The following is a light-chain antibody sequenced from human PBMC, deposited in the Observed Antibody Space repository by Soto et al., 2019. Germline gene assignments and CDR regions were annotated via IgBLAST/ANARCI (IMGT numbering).Light chain of an antibody. J-gene: IGKJ4*01. CDR2: SAA. CDR1: RSVSGSY. CDR3: KQFSSYPLT. V-gene: IGKV3-20*01. Sequence: EIVLTQSPGTLSLSPGERVTLSCRASRSVSGSYLAWYQQKPGQAPRVLIYSAALRATGIPNRFSGSVSGTDFSLTISRLEPEDFAVYYCKQFSSYPLTFGGGTKVDIK.